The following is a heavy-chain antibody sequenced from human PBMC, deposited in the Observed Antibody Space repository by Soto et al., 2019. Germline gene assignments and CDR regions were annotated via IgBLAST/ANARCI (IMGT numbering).Heavy chain of an antibody. D-gene: IGHD2-2*01. CDR3: ARDIVVVPAAKPKRGLDKVAFDI. J-gene: IGHJ3*02. V-gene: IGHV1-18*01. Sequence: ASVKVSCKASGYTFTSYGISWVRQAPGQGLEWMGWISAYNGNTNYAQKLQGRVTMTTDTSTSTAYMELRSLRSDDTAVYYCARDIVVVPAAKPKRGLDKVAFDIWGQGTMVTVSS. CDR2: ISAYNGNT. CDR1: GYTFTSYG.